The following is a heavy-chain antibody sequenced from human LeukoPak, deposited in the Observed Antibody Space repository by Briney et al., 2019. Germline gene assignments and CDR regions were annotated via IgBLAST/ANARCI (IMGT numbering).Heavy chain of an antibody. CDR2: ISSSSYI. J-gene: IGHJ4*02. V-gene: IGHV3-21*01. Sequence: GGSLRLSCAASGFTFSSYSMNWVRQAPGKGLEWVSSISSSSYIYYADSVKGRFTISRDNAKNSLYLQMNSLRAEDTAVYYCARDRGVATFSDYWGQGTLVTVSS. D-gene: IGHD5-12*01. CDR3: ARDRGVATFSDY. CDR1: GFTFSSYS.